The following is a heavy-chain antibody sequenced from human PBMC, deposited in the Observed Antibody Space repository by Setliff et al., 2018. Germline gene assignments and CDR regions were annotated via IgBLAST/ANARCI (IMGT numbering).Heavy chain of an antibody. CDR2: IIPFFGNT. Sequence: GASVKVSCKVSGGTFGSSAFTWARQAPGPGLEYMGGIIPFFGNTNYAQKFQGRLSITADESTNTVYMELSRLRSEDTAMYYCATPHCSDGTCKYYFESWGQGTLVTVS. D-gene: IGHD2-15*01. CDR1: GGTFGSSA. J-gene: IGHJ4*02. V-gene: IGHV1-69*13. CDR3: ATPHCSDGTCKYYFES.